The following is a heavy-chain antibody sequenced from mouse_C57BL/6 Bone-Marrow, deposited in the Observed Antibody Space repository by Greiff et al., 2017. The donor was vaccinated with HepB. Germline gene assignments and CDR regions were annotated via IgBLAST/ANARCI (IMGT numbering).Heavy chain of an antibody. CDR1: GFTFSDYY. J-gene: IGHJ4*01. CDR2: INYDGSST. CDR3: ARSMDY. Sequence: VQLKESEGGLVQPGSSMKLSCTASGFTFSDYYMAWVRQVPEKGLEWVANINYDGSSTYYLDSLKSRFIISRDNAKNILYLQMSSLKSEDTATYDCARSMDYWGQGTSVTVSS. V-gene: IGHV5-16*01.